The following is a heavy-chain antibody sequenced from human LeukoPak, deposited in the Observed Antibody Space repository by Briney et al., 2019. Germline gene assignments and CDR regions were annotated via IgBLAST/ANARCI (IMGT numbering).Heavy chain of an antibody. Sequence: GGSLRLSCAPSGFTFSNYAVSWVRQSPGKGLEWVSSISGSGGTTYYADSVKGRFTISRDNSKNTLYMKMNSLRDEDTAVYYCAKDPYRASSGLVDYWGQGTLVTSPQ. D-gene: IGHD5-12*01. CDR2: ISGSGGTT. CDR1: GFTFSNYA. CDR3: AKDPYRASSGLVDY. V-gene: IGHV3-23*01. J-gene: IGHJ4*02.